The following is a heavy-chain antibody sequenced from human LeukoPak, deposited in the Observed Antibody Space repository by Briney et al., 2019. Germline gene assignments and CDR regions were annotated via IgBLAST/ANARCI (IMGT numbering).Heavy chain of an antibody. V-gene: IGHV1-2*02. Sequence: ASVKVSCKASGYTFTGYYMHWVRQAPGQGLEWMGWINPNSGGTNYAQKFQGRVTMTRDTSISTAYMELSRLRSDDTAVYYCARDQQLVPNWFDPWGQGTLVTVSS. D-gene: IGHD6-13*01. CDR2: INPNSGGT. CDR1: GYTFTGYY. CDR3: ARDQQLVPNWFDP. J-gene: IGHJ5*02.